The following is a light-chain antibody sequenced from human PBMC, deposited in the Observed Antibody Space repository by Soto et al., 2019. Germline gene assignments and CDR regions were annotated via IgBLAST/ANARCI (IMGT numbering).Light chain of an antibody. CDR3: QQRSSWPIT. Sequence: EIVMTQSPATLSVSPGERATLSCRASQSVSSSYLAWYQQTPGQAPRLLIYDASNRATGFPARFSGSGSGTDFTLTISRLEPEDFAVYYCQQRSSWPITFGQGTRLEIK. CDR1: QSVSSSY. J-gene: IGKJ5*01. V-gene: IGKV3D-20*02. CDR2: DAS.